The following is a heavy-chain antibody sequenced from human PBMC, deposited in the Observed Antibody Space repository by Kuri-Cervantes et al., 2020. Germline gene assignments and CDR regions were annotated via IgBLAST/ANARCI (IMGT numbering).Heavy chain of an antibody. V-gene: IGHV1-8*01. Sequence: ASVKVSCKSSGYTFTSYEINGVRQATGQGLEWMGWMNPNSGNTGYAQKFQGRVTMTRNTSINTAYMEVSSLRTEDTAVYFCKRVIIRFGRGSWPDIWGQGTLVTVSS. CDR2: MNPNSGNT. D-gene: IGHD3-3*01. CDR1: GYTFTSYE. J-gene: IGHJ4*02. CDR3: KRVIIRFGRGSWPDI.